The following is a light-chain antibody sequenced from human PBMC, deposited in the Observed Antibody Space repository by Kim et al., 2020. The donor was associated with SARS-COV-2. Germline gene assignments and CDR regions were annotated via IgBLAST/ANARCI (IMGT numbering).Light chain of an antibody. CDR1: SSNIGNNY. Sequence: PGRKGTNPLPGTSSNIGNNYVSWFQQLPGTAPKLLVYDNNKRPSGIPDRFSGSKSGTSATLGITGLQTGDEADYYCGTWDSSMSALFGGGTQLTVL. CDR2: DNN. CDR3: GTWDSSMSAL. V-gene: IGLV1-51*01. J-gene: IGLJ2*01.